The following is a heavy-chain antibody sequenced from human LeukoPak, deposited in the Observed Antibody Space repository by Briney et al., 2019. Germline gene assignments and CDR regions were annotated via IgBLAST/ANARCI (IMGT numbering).Heavy chain of an antibody. D-gene: IGHD3-10*01. CDR2: IYYSGST. V-gene: IGHV4-59*01. CDR3: ARVMSGANDY. Sequence: SETLSPTCTVSGGSISSYYWSWIRQPPGKGLEWIGYIYYSGSTNYNPSLKSRVTISVDTSKNQFSLKLSSVTAADTAVYYCARVMSGANDYWGQGTLVTVSS. J-gene: IGHJ4*02. CDR1: GGSISSYY.